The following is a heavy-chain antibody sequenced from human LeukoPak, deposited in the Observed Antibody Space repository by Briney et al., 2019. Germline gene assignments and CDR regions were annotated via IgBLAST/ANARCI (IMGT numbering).Heavy chain of an antibody. J-gene: IGHJ3*02. CDR1: GYSINSAYN. V-gene: IGHV4-38-2*02. CDR2: ISHSGST. CDR3: AGERSTNAFEI. Sequence: PSETLSLTCSVSGYSINSAYNWGWIRPPPGKGLEWVGSISHSGSTYYNPSLKSRVTISLDSSNNRFSLKLSSVTAADTAVYYCAGERSTNAFEIWGQGTVLTVSS. D-gene: IGHD3-3*01.